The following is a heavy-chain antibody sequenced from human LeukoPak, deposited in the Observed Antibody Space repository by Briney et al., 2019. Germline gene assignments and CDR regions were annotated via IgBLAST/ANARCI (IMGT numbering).Heavy chain of an antibody. CDR3: ARGPTPYSGSYYYFDY. Sequence: GRSLRLSCAASGFTFSSYAMHWVRQAPGKGLEWVAVISYDGSNKYYADSVKGRFTISRDNSKNTLYPQMNSLRAEDTAVYYCARGPTPYSGSYYYFDYWGQGTLVTVSS. J-gene: IGHJ4*02. D-gene: IGHD1-26*01. CDR2: ISYDGSNK. CDR1: GFTFSSYA. V-gene: IGHV3-30-3*01.